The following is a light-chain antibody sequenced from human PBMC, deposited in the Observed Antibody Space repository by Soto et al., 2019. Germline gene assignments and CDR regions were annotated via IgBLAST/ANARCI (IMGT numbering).Light chain of an antibody. CDR2: EVS. Sequence: QSVLTQPPSASGSPGQSVTMSCSGTSSDVGGYDYVSWYQQHPGKAPKLMIYEVSKRPSGVPDRFFGSKSGNTASLTVSGLQAEEEADYYCSSYAGSSNFVVFGGGTKLTVL. J-gene: IGLJ2*01. CDR3: SSYAGSSNFVV. CDR1: SSDVGGYDY. V-gene: IGLV2-8*01.